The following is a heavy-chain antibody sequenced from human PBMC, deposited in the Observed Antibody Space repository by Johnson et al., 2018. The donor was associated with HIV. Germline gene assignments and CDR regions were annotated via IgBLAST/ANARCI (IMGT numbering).Heavy chain of an antibody. J-gene: IGHJ3*02. CDR2: IKSDGTST. CDR1: GISFSSYW. V-gene: IGHV3-74*01. D-gene: IGHD4-11*01. CDR3: AKVRSRWTTFDDAFDI. Sequence: VQLVESGGGLVQPGGSLRLSCVASGISFSSYWMHWVRQAPGKGLVWVSRIKSDGTSTNYADSVKGRFTISRDNSKNTLYLQMNSLRPEDTAVYYCAKVRSRWTTFDDAFDIWGQGTLVTVSS.